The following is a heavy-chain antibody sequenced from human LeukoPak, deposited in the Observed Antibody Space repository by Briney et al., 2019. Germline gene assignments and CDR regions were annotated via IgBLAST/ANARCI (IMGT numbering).Heavy chain of an antibody. Sequence: PGGSLRLSCAASGFTFSSYWLSWVRQAPGKGLAWVSLIYSLGDTYYADSVKGRFTISRDNSKNTVYLQMNSLRVDDTAVYYCARAPPGRKGYNPYYFDYWGQGTRVTVSS. J-gene: IGHJ4*02. D-gene: IGHD5-24*01. V-gene: IGHV3-53*01. CDR3: ARAPPGRKGYNPYYFDY. CDR1: GFTFSSYW. CDR2: IYSLGDT.